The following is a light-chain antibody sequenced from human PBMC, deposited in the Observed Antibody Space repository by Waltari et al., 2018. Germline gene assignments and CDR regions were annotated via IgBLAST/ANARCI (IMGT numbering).Light chain of an antibody. CDR2: GAS. V-gene: IGKV3-15*01. CDR3: QHYSSWPPGLS. CDR1: QSVSSSY. J-gene: IGKJ4*01. Sequence: EIVLTQSPGTLSLSPGERATLSCRASQSVSSSYLAWYQQKPGQAPRLLIYGASTRATGIPARFSGSGSGTEFTLTISSLQSEDFAVYYCQHYSSWPPGLSFGGGTKVEIK.